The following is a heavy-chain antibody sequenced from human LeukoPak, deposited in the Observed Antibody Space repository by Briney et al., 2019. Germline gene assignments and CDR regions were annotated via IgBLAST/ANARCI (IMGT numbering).Heavy chain of an antibody. D-gene: IGHD6-13*01. Sequence: SETLSLTCAVSGGSISSGGYSWPWIRQPPGKGLECIGHIYYSGTTYYNPSLKSRVTISLDTSKNQFSLRLTSVTAADTAVYYCARGSSSWLDYYIDVWAKGTTVTVSS. CDR2: IYYSGTT. CDR3: ARGSSSWLDYYIDV. J-gene: IGHJ6*03. V-gene: IGHV4-30-4*07. CDR1: GGSISSGGYS.